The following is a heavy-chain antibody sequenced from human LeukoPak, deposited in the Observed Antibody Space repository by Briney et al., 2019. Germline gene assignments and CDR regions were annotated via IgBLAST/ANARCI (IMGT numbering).Heavy chain of an antibody. D-gene: IGHD3-3*01. CDR3: ARDHRQYHDFWSGYYSGYNWFDP. Sequence: SETLSLTCTVSGGSISSYYWSWIRQPAGKGLEWIGRIYTSGSTNYNPSLKSRVTMSVDTSKNQFSLKLSSVTAADTAVYYCARDHRQYHDFWSGYYSGYNWFDPWGQGTLVTVSS. V-gene: IGHV4-4*07. CDR2: IYTSGST. J-gene: IGHJ5*02. CDR1: GGSISSYY.